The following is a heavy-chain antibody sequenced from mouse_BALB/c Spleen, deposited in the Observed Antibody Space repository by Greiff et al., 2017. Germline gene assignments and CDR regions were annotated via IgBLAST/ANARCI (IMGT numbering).Heavy chain of an antibody. J-gene: IGHJ2*01. V-gene: IGHV1-54*03. CDR3: ATFNYYYGSSYYFDY. CDR2: INPGSGGT. Sequence: VQLQQSGAELVRPGTSVKVSCKASGYAFTNYLIEWVKQRPGQGLEWIGVINPGSGGTNYNEKFKGKATLTADKSSSTAYMQLSSLTSDDSAVYFCATFNYYYGSSYYFDYWGQGTTLTVSS. D-gene: IGHD1-1*01. CDR1: GYAFTNYL.